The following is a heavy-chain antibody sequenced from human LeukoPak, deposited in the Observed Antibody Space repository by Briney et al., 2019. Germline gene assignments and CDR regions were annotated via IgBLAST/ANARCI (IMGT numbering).Heavy chain of an antibody. CDR1: GFTFSDYY. D-gene: IGHD6-19*01. CDR3: AGVRADREGYFDY. J-gene: IGHJ4*02. Sequence: PGGSLRLSCAASGFTFSDYYMSWIRQAPGKGLEWVSYISSSSSTIYYADSVKGRFTISRDNAKNSLYLQMNSLRAEDTAVYYCAGVRADREGYFDYWGQGTLVTVSS. V-gene: IGHV3-11*01. CDR2: ISSSSSTI.